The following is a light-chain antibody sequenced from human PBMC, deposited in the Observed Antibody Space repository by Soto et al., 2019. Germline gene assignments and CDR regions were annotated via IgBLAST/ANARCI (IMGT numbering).Light chain of an antibody. CDR2: AAS. V-gene: IGKV1-39*01. CDR3: XXXYSTPPWT. Sequence: DIPMTQSPSSLSASVGDRVTITCRASQSIVTYXNWYLQKPGKAPKLLIYAASNLQSGVPSRFSGSGSGTDFTLTISSLQPEXXATYXXXXXYSTPPWTFGQGTKVEIK. J-gene: IGKJ1*01. CDR1: QSIVTY.